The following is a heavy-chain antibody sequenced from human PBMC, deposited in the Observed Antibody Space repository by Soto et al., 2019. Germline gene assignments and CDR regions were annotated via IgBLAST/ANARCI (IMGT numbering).Heavy chain of an antibody. CDR1: GGSISSGGYY. V-gene: IGHV4-31*03. D-gene: IGHD3-22*01. J-gene: IGHJ6*02. Sequence: LSLTCTVSGGSISSGGYYWSWIRQHPGKGLEWIGYIYYSGSTYYNPSLKSRVTISVDTSKNQFSLKLSSVTAADTAVYYCARDAGRYYDSSGYFHGMDVWGQGTTVTV. CDR3: ARDAGRYYDSSGYFHGMDV. CDR2: IYYSGST.